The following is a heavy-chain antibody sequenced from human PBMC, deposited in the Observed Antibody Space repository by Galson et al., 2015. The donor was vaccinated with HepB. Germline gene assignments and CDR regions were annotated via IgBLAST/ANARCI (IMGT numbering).Heavy chain of an antibody. J-gene: IGHJ4*02. CDR2: ISSSSSYI. Sequence: SLRLSCAASGFTFSSYSMNWVRQAPGKGLEWVSSISSSSSYIYYADSVKGRFTISRDNSKNTLYLQMNSLRAEDTAVYYCASSSGLDDSSGYPDYWGQGTLVTVSS. CDR3: ASSSGLDDSSGYPDY. V-gene: IGHV3-21*01. CDR1: GFTFSSYS. D-gene: IGHD3-22*01.